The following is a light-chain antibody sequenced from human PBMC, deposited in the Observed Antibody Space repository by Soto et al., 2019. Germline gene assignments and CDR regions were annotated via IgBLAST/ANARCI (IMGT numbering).Light chain of an antibody. Sequence: AIRMTQSPSSFSASTGDRVTITCRASQAIGSLLAWYQQKPGKAPKLLIYAASTLQSGVTSRFSGSGSGIDFTLTIRRLQSEDFATYYCHQYYSYPLTFGPGTKVDMK. CDR2: AAS. CDR3: HQYYSYPLT. J-gene: IGKJ3*01. CDR1: QAIGSL. V-gene: IGKV1-8*01.